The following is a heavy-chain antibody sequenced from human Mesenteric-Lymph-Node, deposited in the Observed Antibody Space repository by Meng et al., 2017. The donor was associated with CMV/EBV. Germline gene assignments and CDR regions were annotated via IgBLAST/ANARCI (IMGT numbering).Heavy chain of an antibody. Sequence: SETLSLTCTVSGGSISSHYWSWIRQSPGMGLEWIGYIYDSGSTNYNPSLKSRVTISLDRSKNQFSLRLTSVTAADTAVYYCAGDWSYYFDYWGPGRLVTVSS. CDR2: IYDSGST. CDR3: AGDWSYYFDY. J-gene: IGHJ4*02. CDR1: GGSISSHY. V-gene: IGHV4-59*11. D-gene: IGHD2-21*01.